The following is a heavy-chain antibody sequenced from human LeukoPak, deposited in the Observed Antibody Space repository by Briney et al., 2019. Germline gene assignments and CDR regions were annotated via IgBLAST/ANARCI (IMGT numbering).Heavy chain of an antibody. Sequence: SETLSLTCTVSGGSISSYDWSWIRQPPGKGLEWIGYIYYSGSTNYNPSLKSRVTISSDTSKNQFSLKLSSVTAADAAVYYCAREGVNYGMDVWGQGTTVTVSS. J-gene: IGHJ6*02. CDR1: GGSISSYD. CDR3: AREGVNYGMDV. CDR2: IYYSGST. V-gene: IGHV4-59*01. D-gene: IGHD3-10*01.